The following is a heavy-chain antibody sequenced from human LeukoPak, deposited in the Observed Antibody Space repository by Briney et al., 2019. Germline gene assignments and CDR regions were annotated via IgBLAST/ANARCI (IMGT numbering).Heavy chain of an antibody. V-gene: IGHV3-43*02. CDR1: GFTFDDYA. CDR2: ISGDGGTT. Sequence: PGGSLRLSCAASGFTFDDYAMHWVRQTPGKGLEWVSLISGDGGTTYYADSVKGRFTISRDNSKNSLYLQMNSLRHEDTALYYCAKDAGGVWRPLQGYWGQGTLVTVSS. J-gene: IGHJ4*02. D-gene: IGHD1-1*01. CDR3: AKDAGGVWRPLQGY.